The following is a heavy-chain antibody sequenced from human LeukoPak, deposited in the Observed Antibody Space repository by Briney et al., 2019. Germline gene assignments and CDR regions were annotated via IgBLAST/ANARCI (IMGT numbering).Heavy chain of an antibody. D-gene: IGHD2-21*02. CDR2: IWYDGSNK. CDR3: AREGRCGGDCYYDY. J-gene: IGHJ4*02. Sequence: GRSLRLSCAASGFTFSSYGMHWVRQAPGKGLEWVGVIWYDGSNKYYADSVKGRFTISRDNSKNTLYLQMNSLRAEDTAVYYCAREGRCGGDCYYDYWGQGTLVTVSS. V-gene: IGHV3-33*01. CDR1: GFTFSSYG.